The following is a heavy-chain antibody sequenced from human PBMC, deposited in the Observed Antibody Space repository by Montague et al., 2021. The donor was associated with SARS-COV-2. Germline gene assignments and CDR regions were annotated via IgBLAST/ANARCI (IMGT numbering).Heavy chain of an antibody. D-gene: IGHD2-2*01. CDR1: GGSFSGYY. Sequence: SETLSLTCAVYGGSFSGYYWSWIRQPPGKGLELIGEVNHRGSTNYNPSLKSRVTISVDTSKNQFSLKLSSVTAADTAVYYCTREGYQVLWSDYYYYGMDVWGQGTTVTVSS. CDR2: VNHRGST. J-gene: IGHJ6*02. V-gene: IGHV4-34*01. CDR3: TREGYQVLWSDYYYYGMDV.